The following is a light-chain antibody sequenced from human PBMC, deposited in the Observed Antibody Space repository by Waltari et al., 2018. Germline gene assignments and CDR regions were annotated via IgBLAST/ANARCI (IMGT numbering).Light chain of an antibody. CDR3: QAWDVAIVV. CDR1: KSDKKF. J-gene: IGLJ2*01. V-gene: IGLV3-1*01. CDR2: KDV. Sequence: YELSQPPSVSVSPGQTATIPCPGDKSDKKFVDWYQQRPGQPPLLGLYKDVDRPSGIPERFSGTNSGNTATLTISGTQVMDEADYYCQAWDVAIVVFGGGTKLTVL.